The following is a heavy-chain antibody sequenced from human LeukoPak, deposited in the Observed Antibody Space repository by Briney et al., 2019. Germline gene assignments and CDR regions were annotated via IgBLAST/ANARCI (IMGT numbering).Heavy chain of an antibody. CDR2: ISAYNGNT. D-gene: IGHD7-27*01. CDR3: ARAEKPNWGNYYYYCMDV. CDR1: GYTFTSYG. V-gene: IGHV1-18*01. Sequence: ASVKVSCKASGYTFTSYGISRVRQAPGQGLEWMGWISAYNGNTNYAQKLQGRVTMTTDTSTTTAYMELRGLRSDDTAVYYCARAEKPNWGNYYYYCMDVWGKGTTVTVSS. J-gene: IGHJ6*03.